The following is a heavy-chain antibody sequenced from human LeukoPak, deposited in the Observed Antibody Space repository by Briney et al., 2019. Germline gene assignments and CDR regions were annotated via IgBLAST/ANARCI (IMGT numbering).Heavy chain of an antibody. CDR2: IKKDGSEK. CDR3: TTDTWYSAGH. J-gene: IGHJ4*02. CDR1: GFTFSSYW. D-gene: IGHD2-15*01. Sequence: GGSLRLSCEASGFTFSSYWMSWVRQAPGKGLEWVAIIKKDGSEKYYVDSMKGRFTISRDNAKNSLFLQMNSLRAEDTAIYYCTTDTWYSAGHWGQGTLVTVSS. V-gene: IGHV3-7*03.